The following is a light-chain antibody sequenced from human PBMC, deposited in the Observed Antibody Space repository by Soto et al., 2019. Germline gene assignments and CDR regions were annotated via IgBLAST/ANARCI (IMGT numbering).Light chain of an antibody. CDR3: SSFAGGGNPVL. V-gene: IGLV2-8*01. Sequence: QSALTQPPSASGSLGQSVTISCTGTSSDVGGYNYVSWHQQHQGKAPKVMIYEVTKRPPGVPDRFSGSKSGNTASLTVSGLKAEDEADYYCSSFAGGGNPVLLGGGTKLTVL. CDR1: SSDVGGYNY. J-gene: IGLJ2*01. CDR2: EVT.